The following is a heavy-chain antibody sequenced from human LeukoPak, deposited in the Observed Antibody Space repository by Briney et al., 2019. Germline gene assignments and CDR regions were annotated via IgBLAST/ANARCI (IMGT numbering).Heavy chain of an antibody. CDR3: ANSRGYGSGNL. CDR1: GFTFSSYS. CDR2: ISSSSSTI. D-gene: IGHD3-10*01. Sequence: PGGSLRLSCAASGFTFSSYSMNWVRQAPGKGLEWVSYISSSSSTIYYADSVKGRFTISRDNSKNIVYLRMNSLRAEDTAVYFCANSRGYGSGNLWGQGTLVTVSS. J-gene: IGHJ4*02. V-gene: IGHV3-48*01.